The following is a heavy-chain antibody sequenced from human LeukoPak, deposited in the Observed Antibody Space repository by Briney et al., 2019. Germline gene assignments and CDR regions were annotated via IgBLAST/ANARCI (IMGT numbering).Heavy chain of an antibody. J-gene: IGHJ5*02. CDR3: ARGWGPIVEVVAATPGNWFDP. CDR1: GGSFSGYY. CDR2: INHSGST. Sequence: SETLSLTCAVYGGSFSGYYWSWIRQPPGKGLEWIGEINHSGSTNYNPSLKSRVTISVDTSKNQFSLKLSSVTAADTAVYYCARGWGPIVEVVAATPGNWFDPWGQGTLVTVSS. V-gene: IGHV4-34*01. D-gene: IGHD2-15*01.